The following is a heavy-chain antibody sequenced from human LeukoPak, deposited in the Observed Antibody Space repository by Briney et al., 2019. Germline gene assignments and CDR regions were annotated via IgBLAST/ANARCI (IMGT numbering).Heavy chain of an antibody. CDR2: INHSGST. Sequence: SETLSLTCAVYGVSFSGYYWGWIRQPPGKGLEWIGEINHSGSTNYNPSLKSRVTISVDTSKNQFSLKLSSVTAADTAVYYCARGRGRENYDILTGYSYSFPFDYWGQGTLVTVSS. CDR3: ARGRGRENYDILTGYSYSFPFDY. V-gene: IGHV4-34*01. J-gene: IGHJ4*02. CDR1: GVSFSGYY. D-gene: IGHD3-9*01.